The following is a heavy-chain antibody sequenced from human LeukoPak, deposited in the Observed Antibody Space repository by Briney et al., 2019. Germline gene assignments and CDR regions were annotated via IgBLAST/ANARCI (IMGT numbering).Heavy chain of an antibody. J-gene: IGHJ4*02. CDR2: ISGRGGST. Sequence: GGSLRLSCAASGFTFSSYAMSWVRQAPGKGLEWVSAISGRGGSTYYADSVKGRFTISRDNSKNTLYLQMNSLRAEDTAVYYCAKSSYYDSSGYYREYYFDYWGQGTLVTVSS. V-gene: IGHV3-23*01. CDR3: AKSSYYDSSGYYREYYFDY. D-gene: IGHD3-22*01. CDR1: GFTFSSYA.